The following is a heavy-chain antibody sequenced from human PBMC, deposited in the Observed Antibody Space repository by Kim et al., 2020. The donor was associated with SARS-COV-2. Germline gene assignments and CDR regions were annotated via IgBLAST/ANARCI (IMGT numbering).Heavy chain of an antibody. V-gene: IGHV1-69*06. CDR2: IIPIYGTT. D-gene: IGHD2-2*01. J-gene: IGHJ5*02. Sequence: SVKVSCKASGDTLTSFSIHWVRQAPGQGLEWMGGIIPIYGTTNYTQKFQGRVTMTADKSTSTAYMELSSLRSEDTAVYYCATSTDMVVVPWFDPWGQG. CDR3: ATSTDMVVVPWFDP. CDR1: GDTLTSFS.